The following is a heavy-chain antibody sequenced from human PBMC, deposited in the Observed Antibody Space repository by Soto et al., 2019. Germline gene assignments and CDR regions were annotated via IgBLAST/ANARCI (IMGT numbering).Heavy chain of an antibody. Sequence: QVQLVQSGAEVKKPGASVKVSCKASGYTFTAYVMHWVRQAPGQSLEWMGWINAGNGYTTYSHKFQGRVTITRDTSATTAYMELSSLRSEDTAVYYCTREDYWGQGTLVTVSS. J-gene: IGHJ4*02. CDR3: TREDY. CDR1: GYTFTAYV. CDR2: INAGNGYT. V-gene: IGHV1-3*01.